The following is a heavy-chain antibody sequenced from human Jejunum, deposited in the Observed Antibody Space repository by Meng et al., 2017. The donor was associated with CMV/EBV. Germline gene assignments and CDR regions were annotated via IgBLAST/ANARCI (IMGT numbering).Heavy chain of an antibody. Sequence: FTFTDAWMNWVRQVPGEGLEWVGRIKSKAYGEAKEYAAPMKGRFIISRDDSRNTLYLEMNSLKTEDTGVYYCTTDEGAAGFDFDYWGQGTLVTVSS. J-gene: IGHJ4*02. V-gene: IGHV3-15*05. CDR1: FTFTDAW. CDR3: TTDEGAAGFDFDY. CDR2: IKSKAYGEAK. D-gene: IGHD6-13*01.